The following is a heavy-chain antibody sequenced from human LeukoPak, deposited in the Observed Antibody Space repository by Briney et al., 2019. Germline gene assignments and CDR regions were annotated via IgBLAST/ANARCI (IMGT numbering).Heavy chain of an antibody. D-gene: IGHD6-19*01. CDR2: ISGSGGST. CDR1: GFTFSSYA. Sequence: GGSLRLSCAASGFTFSSYAMSWVRQAPGKGLEWVSAISGSGGSTYYADSVKGRFTISRGNSKNTLYLQMNSLRAEDTAVYYCAKGRTSSGWTPWGQGTLVTVSS. V-gene: IGHV3-23*01. CDR3: AKGRTSSGWTP. J-gene: IGHJ5*02.